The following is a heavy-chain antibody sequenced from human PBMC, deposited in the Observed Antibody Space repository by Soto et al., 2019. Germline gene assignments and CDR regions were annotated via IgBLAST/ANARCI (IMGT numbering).Heavy chain of an antibody. J-gene: IGHJ6*02. CDR3: ARHIAAAAFYGMDV. V-gene: IGHV4-39*01. D-gene: IGHD6-13*01. CDR2: IYYSGST. Sequence: SETLSLTCTVSGGSISSSSYYWGWIRQPPGKGLEWIGSIYYSGSTYYNPSLKSRVTISVDTSKNQFSLKLSSVTAADPAGYYCARHIAAAAFYGMDVWGQGTTVTVSS. CDR1: GGSISSSSYY.